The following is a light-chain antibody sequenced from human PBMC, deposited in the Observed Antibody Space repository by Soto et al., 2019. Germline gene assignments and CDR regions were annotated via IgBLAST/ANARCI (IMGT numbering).Light chain of an antibody. V-gene: IGKV1D-12*01. CDR3: QQANHFPPT. Sequence: DIQMTQSPSSVSASVGDRVTITCRASQDISTWLTWYQQKPGKAPALLIYAASNLQTGVPSRFSGSASVTEFTLTISSLQPEDFATYYCQQANHFPPTFGPGTKVDIK. CDR1: QDISTW. J-gene: IGKJ3*01. CDR2: AAS.